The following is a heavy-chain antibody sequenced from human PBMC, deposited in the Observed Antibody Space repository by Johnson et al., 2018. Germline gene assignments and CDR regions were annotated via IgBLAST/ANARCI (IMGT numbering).Heavy chain of an antibody. CDR2: ISSNGGST. J-gene: IGHJ3*02. V-gene: IGHV3-64*01. D-gene: IGHD6-13*01. CDR3: ARGSSHDAFDI. CDR1: GFTFSSYA. Sequence: VQLVESGGGLVQPGGSLRLSCAASGFTFSSYAMHWVRQAPGQGLEYVSAISSNGGSTYYANSVKGRFTISRDNSTNTLYLQMGSLSAEDMAVYYCARGSSHDAFDIWGQGTMVTGSS.